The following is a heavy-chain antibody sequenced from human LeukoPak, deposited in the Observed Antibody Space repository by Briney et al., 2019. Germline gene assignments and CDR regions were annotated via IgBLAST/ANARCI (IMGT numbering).Heavy chain of an antibody. D-gene: IGHD3-16*01. CDR2: INKDGIEI. J-gene: IGHJ4*02. CDR3: TRWRGAQSEFEY. V-gene: IGHV3-7*01. Sequence: PGGPLRLSCAASGIILRNYLMTWVREAPGKGLEGVAEINKDGIEIWYVDSVKGRFTISRDNAKNSVYLQMNRLRAEDTAGYCFTRWRGAQSEFEYWGQGNLVTVSP. CDR1: GIILRNYL.